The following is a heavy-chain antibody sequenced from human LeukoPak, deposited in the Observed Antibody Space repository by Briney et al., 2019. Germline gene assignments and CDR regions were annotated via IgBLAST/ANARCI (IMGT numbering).Heavy chain of an antibody. CDR2: IYHSGST. D-gene: IGHD1-26*01. CDR1: GGSISSYY. CDR3: ARGSPYYARAFDI. V-gene: IGHV4-38-2*02. Sequence: PSETLSLTCTVSGGSISSYYWSWIRQPPGKGLEWIGSIYHSGSTYYNPSLKSRVTISVDTSKNQFSLKLSSVTAADTAVYYCARGSPYYARAFDIWGQGTMVTVSS. J-gene: IGHJ3*02.